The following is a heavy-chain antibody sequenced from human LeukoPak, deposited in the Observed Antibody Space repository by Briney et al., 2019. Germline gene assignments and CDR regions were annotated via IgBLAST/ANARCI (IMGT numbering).Heavy chain of an antibody. Sequence: GGSLRLSCAASGFTFSSYEMNWVRQAPGQGLECVSAITAGGDTTYYADSVKGRFTISRDNSRNTLYLQLNALRAEDTAVYYCAKAYGSNGYYQLPIDFWGRGTLVTVSS. J-gene: IGHJ4*02. CDR1: GFTFSSYE. CDR2: ITAGGDTT. V-gene: IGHV3-23*01. CDR3: AKAYGSNGYYQLPIDF. D-gene: IGHD3-22*01.